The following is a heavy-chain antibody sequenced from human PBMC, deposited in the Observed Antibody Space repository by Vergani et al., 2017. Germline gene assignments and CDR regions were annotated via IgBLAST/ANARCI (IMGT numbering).Heavy chain of an antibody. D-gene: IGHD1-14*01. CDR1: GGSISSGGYY. J-gene: IGHJ4*02. V-gene: IGHV4-31*03. CDR2: IYYSGRT. CDR3: AIGEPSLPVDY. Sequence: QVQLQESGPGLVKPSQTLSLTCTVSGGSISSGGYYWSWIRQHPGKGLEWIGYIYYSGRTYYKPSLKSRVTISVDTSKNQFSLKLSSVTAADTALYYCAIGEPSLPVDYWGQGTLVTVSS.